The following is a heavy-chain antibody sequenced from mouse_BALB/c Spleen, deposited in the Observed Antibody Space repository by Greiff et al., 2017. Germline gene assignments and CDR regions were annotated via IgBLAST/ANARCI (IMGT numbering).Heavy chain of an antibody. CDR3: ARWGNSDY. D-gene: IGHD2-1*01. J-gene: IGHJ2*01. V-gene: IGHV1S81*02. CDR2: INPSNGRT. CDR1: GYTFTSYW. Sequence: VQLQQSGAELVKPGASVKLSCKASGYTFTSYWMHWVKQRPGQGLEWIGEINPSNGRTNYNEKFKSKATLTVDKSSSTAYMQLSSLTSEDSAVYYCARWGNSDYWGQGTTLTVSS.